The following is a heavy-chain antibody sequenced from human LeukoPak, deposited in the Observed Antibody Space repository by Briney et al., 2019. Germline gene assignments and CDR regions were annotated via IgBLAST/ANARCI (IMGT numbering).Heavy chain of an antibody. D-gene: IGHD2-2*01. CDR3: ARALYHTFDY. CDR2: INPSGGST. V-gene: IGHV1-46*01. J-gene: IGHJ4*02. CDR1: GGTVSRYP. Sequence: ASVKVSCKASGGTVSRYPISWVRQAPGQGLEWMGIINPSGGSTSYAQKFQGRVTMTTDTSTSTAYMELRSLRSDDTAVYYCARALYHTFDYWGQGTLVTVSS.